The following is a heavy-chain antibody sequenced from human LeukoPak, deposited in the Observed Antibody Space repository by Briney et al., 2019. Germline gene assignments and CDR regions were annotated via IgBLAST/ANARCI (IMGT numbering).Heavy chain of an antibody. CDR1: GFTFSSYW. CDR3: ARDILAREQSLSAFDI. Sequence: GGSLRLSCAASGFTFSSYWMSWVRQAPGKGLEWVANIKQDGSEKYYVDSVKGRFTISRDNAKNSLYLQMNSLRAEDTAVYYCARDILAREQSLSAFDIWGQGTMVTVSS. CDR2: IKQDGSEK. J-gene: IGHJ3*02. V-gene: IGHV3-7*01. D-gene: IGHD6-19*01.